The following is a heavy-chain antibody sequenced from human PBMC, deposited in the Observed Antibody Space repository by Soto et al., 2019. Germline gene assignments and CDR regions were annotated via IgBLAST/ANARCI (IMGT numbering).Heavy chain of an antibody. Sequence: PSETLSLTCAVYGGSFSGYYWSWIRQPPGKGLEWIGEINHSGSTNYNPSLKSRVTISVDTSKNQFSLKLSSVTAADTAVYYCASSRIAVVHYAFDIWGQGTMVTVSS. CDR2: INHSGST. CDR3: ASSRIAVVHYAFDI. V-gene: IGHV4-34*01. J-gene: IGHJ3*02. CDR1: GGSFSGYY. D-gene: IGHD6-19*01.